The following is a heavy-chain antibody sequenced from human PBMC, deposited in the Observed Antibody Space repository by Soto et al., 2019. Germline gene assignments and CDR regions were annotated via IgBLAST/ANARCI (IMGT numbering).Heavy chain of an antibody. Sequence: VQLVQSGAEVKKPGASVKVSCKASGYTFTSYAMHWVRQAPGQRLEWMGWINAGNSNTKYSQKFQGRVTITRDTSASTAYMELSSLRSEDTAVYYCAHLGYCTNGVCYPDYWGQGTLVTVSS. V-gene: IGHV1-3*01. CDR3: AHLGYCTNGVCYPDY. CDR2: INAGNSNT. J-gene: IGHJ4*02. D-gene: IGHD2-8*01. CDR1: GYTFTSYA.